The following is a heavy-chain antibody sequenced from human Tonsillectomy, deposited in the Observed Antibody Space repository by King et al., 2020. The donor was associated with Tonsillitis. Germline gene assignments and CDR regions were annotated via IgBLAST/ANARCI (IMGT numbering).Heavy chain of an antibody. Sequence: VQLVESGGGLVQPGRSLRLSCAASVFTFDDYAMHWVRQAPGEGLEWVSGISWNSGRIGYADSVKGRFTISRDNAKNSLYLQMNSLRAEDTAMYYCAKEMTVVTKDGYFDLWGRGTLVTVSS. CDR1: VFTFDDYA. J-gene: IGHJ2*01. D-gene: IGHD3-22*01. V-gene: IGHV3-9*01. CDR3: AKEMTVVTKDGYFDL. CDR2: ISWNSGRI.